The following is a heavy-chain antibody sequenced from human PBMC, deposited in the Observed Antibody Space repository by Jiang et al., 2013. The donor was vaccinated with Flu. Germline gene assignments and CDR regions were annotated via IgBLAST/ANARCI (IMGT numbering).Heavy chain of an antibody. CDR1: GYTFTSYG. V-gene: IGHV1-18*01. CDR2: ISAYNGNT. D-gene: IGHD3-10*01. CDR3: ARVGRFGELSHYYYYGMDV. Sequence: GAEVKKPGASVKVSCKASGYTFTSYGISWVRQAPGQGLEWMGWISAYNGNTNYAQKLQGRVTMTTDTSTSTAYMELRSLRSDDTAVYYCARVGRFGELSHYYYYGMDVWGQGTTVTVSS. J-gene: IGHJ6*02.